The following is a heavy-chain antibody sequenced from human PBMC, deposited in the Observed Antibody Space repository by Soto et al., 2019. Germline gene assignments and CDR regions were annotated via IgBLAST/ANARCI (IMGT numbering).Heavy chain of an antibody. J-gene: IGHJ6*02. D-gene: IGHD2-15*01. CDR2: ISYDGSNK. Sequence: QVQLVESGGGVVQPGRSLRLSCAASGFTFSSYGMHWVRQAPGKGLEWVAVISYDGSNKYYADSVKGRFTISRDNSKNTLYLQMNSMRAEDTAVYYCAKDLWCSGGSCYRGLAHYYYGMDVWGQGTTVTVSS. V-gene: IGHV3-30*18. CDR1: GFTFSSYG. CDR3: AKDLWCSGGSCYRGLAHYYYGMDV.